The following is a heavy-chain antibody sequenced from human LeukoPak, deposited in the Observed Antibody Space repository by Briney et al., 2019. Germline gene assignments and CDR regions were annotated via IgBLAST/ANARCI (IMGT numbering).Heavy chain of an antibody. D-gene: IGHD3-22*01. Sequence: SETLSLTCTVSGYSLSSGYYWGWIRQPPGKGLEWIGSIYHSGSTYYNPSLKSRVTISVDTSKNQFSLKLSSVTAADTAVYYCARELYDSSGASGYWGQGTLVTVSS. CDR2: IYHSGST. V-gene: IGHV4-38-2*02. J-gene: IGHJ4*02. CDR1: GYSLSSGYY. CDR3: ARELYDSSGASGY.